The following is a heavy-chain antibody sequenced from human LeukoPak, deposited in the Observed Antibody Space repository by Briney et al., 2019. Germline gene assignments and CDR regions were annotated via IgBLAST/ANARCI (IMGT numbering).Heavy chain of an antibody. V-gene: IGHV3-48*04. CDR1: GFTFSNYN. Sequence: GGSLRLSCATSGFTFSNYNINWVRQAPGKGLEWVSYISTSGGVIYYGASVKGRFTISRDNAKNTLYLQMNSLRAEDTAVYYCARGGTAMRGWFDPWGQGTLVTVSS. J-gene: IGHJ5*02. CDR2: ISTSGGVI. D-gene: IGHD5-18*01. CDR3: ARGGTAMRGWFDP.